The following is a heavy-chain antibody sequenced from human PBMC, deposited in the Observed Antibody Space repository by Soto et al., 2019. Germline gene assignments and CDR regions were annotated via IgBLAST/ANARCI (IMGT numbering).Heavy chain of an antibody. V-gene: IGHV4-59*01. CDR1: GGSISDYY. CDR2: SSHGGIT. Sequence: QVQLQESGPGLVKPSETLSLTCSVSGGSISDYYWSWIRQSPEKGLEYIAYSSHGGITNLNGALNGRVTMSIDTSKNQFSLKATSLTAADTAVYYCARARKATYITGGFDSWGQGTLVTVSS. D-gene: IGHD3-3*01. CDR3: ARARKATYITGGFDS. J-gene: IGHJ4*02.